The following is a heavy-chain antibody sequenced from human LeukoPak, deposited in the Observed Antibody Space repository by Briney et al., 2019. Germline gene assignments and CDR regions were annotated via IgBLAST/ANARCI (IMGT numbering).Heavy chain of an antibody. V-gene: IGHV1-8*01. D-gene: IGHD2-21*01. CDR1: GYTFTSYD. CDR2: MNPNSGNT. J-gene: IGHJ6*03. CDR3: AIPGTVINYNYYYMDV. Sequence: GASVKVSCKASGYTFTSYDINWVRQATGQGLEWMGWMNPNSGNTGYAQKFQGRVTMTRNTSISTAYMELSSLRSEDTAVYYSAIPGTVINYNYYYMDVWAKGPRSPSP.